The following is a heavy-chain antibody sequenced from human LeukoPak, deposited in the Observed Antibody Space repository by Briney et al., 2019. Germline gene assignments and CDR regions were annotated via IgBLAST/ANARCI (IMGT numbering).Heavy chain of an antibody. V-gene: IGHV1-46*01. J-gene: IGHJ4*02. Sequence: APVKVSCKGSGYTLTSFYIHRVRQGPGQGGELVGMIDPSGGRTTYAQKFQGRVTMTRDMSTSTVYMELSSLRSEDTAVYYCARDTNLGGEGPGYWGQGTLSASPQ. CDR3: ARDTNLGGEGPGY. D-gene: IGHD4-17*01. CDR2: IDPSGGRT. CDR1: GYTLTSFY.